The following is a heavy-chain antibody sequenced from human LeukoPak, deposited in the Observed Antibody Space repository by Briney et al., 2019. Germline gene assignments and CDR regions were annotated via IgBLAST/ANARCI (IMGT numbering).Heavy chain of an antibody. CDR2: IYYSGST. CDR1: GGSISSSSYY. J-gene: IGHJ4*02. V-gene: IGHV4-39*07. D-gene: IGHD2-2*01. Sequence: SETLSLTCTVSGGSISSSSYYWVWIRQPPGKGLEWIGSIYYSGSTNYNPSLKSRVTISVDTSKNQFSLKLSSVTAADTAVYYCAHYYCSSTSCYDYWGQGTLVTVSS. CDR3: AHYYCSSTSCYDY.